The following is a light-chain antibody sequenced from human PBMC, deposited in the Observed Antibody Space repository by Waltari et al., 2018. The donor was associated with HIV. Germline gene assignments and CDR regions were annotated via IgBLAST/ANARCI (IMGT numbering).Light chain of an antibody. CDR1: SSDVVSSNL. CDR3: CSYAGSSTHV. Sequence: QSALTQPASVSGSPGQTLTISCTGSSSDVVSSNLVSWYQQNPGKPPKIMIYEVSKQPAGFSNRFAGSKSGNTASLTISGLQAEDEADYYCCSYAGSSTHVFGSGTKVTVL. J-gene: IGLJ1*01. CDR2: EVS. V-gene: IGLV2-23*02.